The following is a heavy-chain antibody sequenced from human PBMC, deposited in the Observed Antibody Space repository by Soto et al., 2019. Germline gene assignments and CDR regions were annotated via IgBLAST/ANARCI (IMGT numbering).Heavy chain of an antibody. CDR2: INAGNGNT. CDR3: ARVRATTYCDY. Sequence: ASVKVSFKASGYTFISYAMHWVRQAPGQRLEWMGWINAGNGNTKYSQKFQGRVTITRDTSASTAYMELSSLRSEDTAVYYCARVRATTYCDYWGQRALVTVSS. D-gene: IGHD2-21*01. J-gene: IGHJ4*02. V-gene: IGHV1-3*01. CDR1: GYTFISYA.